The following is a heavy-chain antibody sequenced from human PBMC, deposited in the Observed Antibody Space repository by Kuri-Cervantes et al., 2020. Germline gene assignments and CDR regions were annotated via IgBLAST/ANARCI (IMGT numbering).Heavy chain of an antibody. V-gene: IGHV3-21*03. J-gene: IGHJ4*02. CDR2: ISSSSSYI. CDR3: ARGGHLDYYGSGSYYQIDY. Sequence: ETLSLTCATSGFDFGPTWMNWVRQAPGKGLEWVSSISSSSSYIYYADSVKGRFTISRDNAKNSLYLQMNSLRAEDTAVYYCARGGHLDYYGSGSYYQIDYWGQGTLVTVSS. CDR1: GFDFGPTW. D-gene: IGHD3-10*01.